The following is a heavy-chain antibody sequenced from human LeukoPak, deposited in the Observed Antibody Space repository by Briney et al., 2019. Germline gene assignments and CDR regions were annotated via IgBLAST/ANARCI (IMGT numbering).Heavy chain of an antibody. CDR2: IYSGGST. CDR3: ARGLVGYCSGGSCYYYYYGMDV. V-gene: IGHV3-66*01. Sequence: PGGSLRLSCAASGFTFSSYAMSWVRQAPGKGLEWVSVIYSGGSTYYADSVKGRFTISRDNSKNTLYLQMNSLRAEDTAVYYCARGLVGYCSGGSCYYYYYGMDVWGQGTTVTVSS. CDR1: GFTFSSYA. D-gene: IGHD2-15*01. J-gene: IGHJ6*02.